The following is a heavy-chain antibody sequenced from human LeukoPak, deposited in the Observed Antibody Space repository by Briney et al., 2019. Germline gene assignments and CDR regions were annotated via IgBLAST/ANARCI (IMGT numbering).Heavy chain of an antibody. CDR2: ISDSGGST. V-gene: IGHV3-23*01. J-gene: IGHJ4*02. CDR1: RFTFSSYA. CDR3: AQTGPTGGFCSSTSCYGVDY. Sequence: GGSLTLSCAHSRFTFSSYAMRWVRQAPPKGADWVSSISDSGGSTYYADSAKGRFTISRDNSKNTLYLQIDTLRAEDTAVYYCAQTGPTGGFCSSTSCYGVDYWGQGTLVTVSS. D-gene: IGHD2-2*01.